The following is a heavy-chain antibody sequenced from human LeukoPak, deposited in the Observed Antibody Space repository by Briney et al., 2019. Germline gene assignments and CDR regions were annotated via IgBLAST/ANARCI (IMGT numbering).Heavy chain of an antibody. CDR2: IYYSGST. CDR1: GGSISSGDYY. CDR3: ARGSMIVGPFDY. J-gene: IGHJ4*02. D-gene: IGHD3-22*01. V-gene: IGHV4-30-4*01. Sequence: KPSQTLSLTCTVSGGSISSGDYYWSWIRQPPGKGLEWIGYIYYSGSTYYNPSLKSRVTISVDTSKNQFSLKLSSVTAADTAVYYCARGSMIVGPFDYWGQGTLVTVSS.